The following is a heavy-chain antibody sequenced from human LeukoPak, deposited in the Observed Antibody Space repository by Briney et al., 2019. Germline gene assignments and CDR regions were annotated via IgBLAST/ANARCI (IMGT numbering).Heavy chain of an antibody. CDR2: IYYSGST. D-gene: IGHD6-13*01. V-gene: IGHV4-59*01. Sequence: SETLSLTCTVSGGSINSYFWTWIRQPPVKALEWIGYIYYSGSTNYNPSLKSRVTISVDTSKNHFSLKLSSVTAADTAVYYCARFSSSWYGVDVWGKGITVTVSS. CDR1: GGSINSYF. CDR3: ARFSSSWYGVDV. J-gene: IGHJ6*04.